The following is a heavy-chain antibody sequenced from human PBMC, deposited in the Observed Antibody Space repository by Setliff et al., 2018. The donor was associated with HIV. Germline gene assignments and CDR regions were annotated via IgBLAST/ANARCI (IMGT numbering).Heavy chain of an antibody. CDR1: GGSIMSGASL. V-gene: IGHV4-61*02. CDR2: IFRAGNA. Sequence: SDTLSLTCTVSGGSIMSGASLWAWIRLPAGKGLEWIGRIFRAGNATYNPSLKSRAILSVDTSQNQFSLQLKHVTAADTAIYYCAREQYHFVVDYYYYYGMDVWGQGNTVTVSS. CDR3: AREQYHFVVDYYYYYGMDV. J-gene: IGHJ6*02. D-gene: IGHD2-15*01.